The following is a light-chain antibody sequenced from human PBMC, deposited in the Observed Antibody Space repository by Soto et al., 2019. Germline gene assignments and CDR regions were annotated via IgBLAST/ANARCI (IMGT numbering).Light chain of an antibody. J-gene: IGKJ5*01. Sequence: EIVMTQSPVTLSMSPGERATLSCRAGQSIHTSLAWYQQKSGKPPRLVIYDSTLRANGVPDRFGGSRSGTEFTLTINSLEPEDFAVYYCQQRNVWPPITFGQGTRLEIK. CDR2: DST. CDR1: QSIHTS. V-gene: IGKV3-11*01. CDR3: QQRNVWPPIT.